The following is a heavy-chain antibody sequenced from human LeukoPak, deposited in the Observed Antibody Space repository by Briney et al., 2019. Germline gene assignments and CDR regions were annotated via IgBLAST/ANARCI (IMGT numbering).Heavy chain of an antibody. D-gene: IGHD1-1*01. Sequence: GGSLRLSCVASGFTFSSYTVNWVRQAPGKGPEWISDAGGDIYYADSVKGRFTMSRDVAQNSMYLQMHSLVVEDTAVYYCVRDHNWSFDYWGQGTLVTVSS. CDR3: VRDHNWSFDY. V-gene: IGHV3-48*03. CDR2: AGGDI. CDR1: GFTFSSYT. J-gene: IGHJ4*02.